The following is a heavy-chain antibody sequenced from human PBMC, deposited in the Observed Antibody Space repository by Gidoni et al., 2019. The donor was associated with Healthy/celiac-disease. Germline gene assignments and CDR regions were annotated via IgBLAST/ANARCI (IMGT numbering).Heavy chain of an antibody. CDR3: ARGRARPPVLRFLEWLFPFDP. CDR1: GGSFSGYS. D-gene: IGHD3-3*01. Sequence: QVQLQQWGAGLWKPAETLSLTCAVYGGSFSGYSCSWIRQPPGQGLEWIGEINHSGSTNYNPSLKSRVTISVDTSKNQFSLKLSSVTAADTAVYYCARGRARPPVLRFLEWLFPFDPWGQGTLVTVSS. J-gene: IGHJ5*02. V-gene: IGHV4-34*01. CDR2: INHSGST.